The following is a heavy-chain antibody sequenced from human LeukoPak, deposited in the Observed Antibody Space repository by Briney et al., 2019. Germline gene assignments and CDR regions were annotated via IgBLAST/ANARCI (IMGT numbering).Heavy chain of an antibody. CDR2: ISGSGGTT. CDR1: GFTFSSYA. D-gene: IGHD6-13*01. V-gene: IGHV3-23*01. Sequence: GGSLRLSCAASGFTFSSYAMSWVRQAPGKGLEWVSAISGSGGTTYYADSVKGRFTISRDNSKNTLYLQMNSLRAEDTAVYYCARDGKQLALAFDYWGQGTLVTVSS. CDR3: ARDGKQLALAFDY. J-gene: IGHJ4*02.